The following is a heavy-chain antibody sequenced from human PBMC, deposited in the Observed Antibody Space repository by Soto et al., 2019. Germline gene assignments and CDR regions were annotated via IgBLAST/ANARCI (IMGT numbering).Heavy chain of an antibody. CDR3: ARRAETNGWNGFGADKYYFDF. V-gene: IGHV1-8*01. CDR2: MNPSTGNS. D-gene: IGHD1-1*01. CDR1: GYTFTSYD. J-gene: IGHJ4*02. Sequence: ASVKVSCKACGYTFTSYDIYWVRQATGQGREWMGWMNPSTGNSGYAQKFQGRVTMTSDTSISTAHMELSSLRSEDTAVYYCARRAETNGWNGFGADKYYFDFWGQGTLVTVSS.